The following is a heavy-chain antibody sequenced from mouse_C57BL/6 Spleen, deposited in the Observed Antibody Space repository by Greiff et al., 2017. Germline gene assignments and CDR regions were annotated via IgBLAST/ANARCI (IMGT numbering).Heavy chain of an antibody. J-gene: IGHJ2*01. CDR1: GYTFTSYW. Sequence: QVQLQQPGAELVKPGASVKMSCKASGYTFTSYWITWVKQRPGQGLEWIGDIYPGSGSTNYNEKFKSKATLTVDTSSSTAYMQLSSLTSEDSAVYYCTRSDYYCISYDYWGQGTTLTVSS. CDR2: IYPGSGST. CDR3: TRSDYYCISYDY. D-gene: IGHD1-1*01. V-gene: IGHV1-55*01.